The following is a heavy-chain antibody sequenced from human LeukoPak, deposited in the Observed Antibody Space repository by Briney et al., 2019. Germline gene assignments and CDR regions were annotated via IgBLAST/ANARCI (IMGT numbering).Heavy chain of an antibody. D-gene: IGHD1-26*01. CDR2: IHPASGGT. CDR1: GYTFTEYY. V-gene: IGHV1-2*02. J-gene: IGHJ3*01. CDR3: SREIVGAAKAFDL. Sequence: ASVKVSCKASGYTFTEYYMHWVRQAPGQGLEWMGCIHPASGGTTYAQEFQGRVTMTRDTSITTDYVELSRLTSDDTAVYYCSREIVGAAKAFDLWGQGTMVTVSS.